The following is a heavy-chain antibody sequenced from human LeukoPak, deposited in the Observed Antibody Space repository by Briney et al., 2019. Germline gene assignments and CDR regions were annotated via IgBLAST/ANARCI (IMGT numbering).Heavy chain of an antibody. J-gene: IGHJ4*02. Sequence: GGSLRLSCAASGFTVSSNYMSWVRQAPGKGLEWVSGISWNSGSIGYADSVKGRFTISRDNAKNSLYLQMNSLRAEDTALYYCAKETAGPPGSQPNDYWGQGTLVTVSS. V-gene: IGHV3-9*01. CDR1: GFTVSSNY. CDR2: ISWNSGSI. CDR3: AKETAGPPGSQPNDY. D-gene: IGHD1-14*01.